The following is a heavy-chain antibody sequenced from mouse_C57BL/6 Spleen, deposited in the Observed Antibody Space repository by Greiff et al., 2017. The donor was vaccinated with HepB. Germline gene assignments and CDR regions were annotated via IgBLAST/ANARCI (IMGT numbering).Heavy chain of an antibody. Sequence: QVQLKESGAELVKPGASVKISCKASGYAFSSYWMNWVKQRPGKGLEWIGQIYPGDGDTNYHGKFKGKATLTADKSSSTAYMQLSSLTSEDSAVYFCARPAYYSNYYAMDYWGQGTSVTVSS. CDR1: GYAFSSYW. CDR3: ARPAYYSNYYAMDY. J-gene: IGHJ4*01. V-gene: IGHV1-80*01. D-gene: IGHD2-5*01. CDR2: IYPGDGDT.